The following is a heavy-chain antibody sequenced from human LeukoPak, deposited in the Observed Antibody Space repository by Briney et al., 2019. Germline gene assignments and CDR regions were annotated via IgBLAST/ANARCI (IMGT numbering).Heavy chain of an antibody. J-gene: IGHJ6*03. CDR1: GGSMSNYY. CDR2: IYYSGST. V-gene: IGHV4-59*08. D-gene: IGHD1-26*01. Sequence: YPSETLSLTCTVSGGSMSNYYWSWIRQPPGKGLEWIGYIYYSGSTNYNPSLKSRVTISVDTSKNQFSLKLSSVTAADTAVYYCARQSGSYGVYYYYMDVWGKGTTVTISS. CDR3: ARQSGSYGVYYYYMDV.